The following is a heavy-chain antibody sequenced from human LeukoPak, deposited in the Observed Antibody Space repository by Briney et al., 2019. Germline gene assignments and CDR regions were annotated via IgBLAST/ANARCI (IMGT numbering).Heavy chain of an antibody. CDR1: GGSISSYY. CDR3: ARFTARAREIDY. Sequence: SETLSLTCTVSGGSISSYYWSWIRQPPGKGLEWIGYIYYSGSTNYNPSLKSRVTISVDASKNQFSLKLSSVTAADTAVYYCARFTARAREIDYWGQGILVTVSS. CDR2: IYYSGST. J-gene: IGHJ4*02. V-gene: IGHV4-59*01. D-gene: IGHD6-6*01.